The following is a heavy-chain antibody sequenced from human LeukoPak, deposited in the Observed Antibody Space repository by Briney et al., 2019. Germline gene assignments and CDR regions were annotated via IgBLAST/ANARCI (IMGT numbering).Heavy chain of an antibody. Sequence: ASVKVSCKASGYTFTSYDINWVRQATGQGLEWMGWMNPNNGNTGYAQKFQGRVTMTRNTSISTAYMELSSLRSEDTAVYYCAACSTSCRYYYYYYMDVWGKGTTVTVSS. J-gene: IGHJ6*03. CDR1: GYTFTSYD. D-gene: IGHD2-2*01. CDR2: MNPNNGNT. V-gene: IGHV1-8*01. CDR3: AACSTSCRYYYYYYMDV.